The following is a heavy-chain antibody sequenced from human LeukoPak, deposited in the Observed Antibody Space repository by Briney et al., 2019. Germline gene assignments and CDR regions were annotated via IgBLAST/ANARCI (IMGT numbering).Heavy chain of an antibody. CDR1: GGSISSGGYS. V-gene: IGHV4-30-2*03. Sequence: SQTLSLTCAVSGGSISSGGYSWSWIRQPPGKGLEWIGYIYHSGSTYYNPSLKSRVTISVDTSKNQFSLKLSSVTAADTAVYYCARHHDSSGYLQWGQGTLVTVSS. J-gene: IGHJ4*02. D-gene: IGHD3-22*01. CDR2: IYHSGST. CDR3: ARHHDSSGYLQ.